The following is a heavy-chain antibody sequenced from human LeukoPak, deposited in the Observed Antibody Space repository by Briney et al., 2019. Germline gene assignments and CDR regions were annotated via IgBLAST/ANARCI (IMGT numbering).Heavy chain of an antibody. V-gene: IGHV3-20*04. CDR3: ARPRYGSGSYYNENAFNI. D-gene: IGHD3-10*01. J-gene: IGHJ3*02. CDR2: INWNGGST. Sequence: PGGSLRLSCAASGFTFDDYGMSWVRQAPGKGLEWVSGINWNGGSTGYADSVKGRFTISRDNAKNSLYLQMNSMKAEDTAVYYCARPRYGSGSYYNENAFNIWSQGTMVTVSS. CDR1: GFTFDDYG.